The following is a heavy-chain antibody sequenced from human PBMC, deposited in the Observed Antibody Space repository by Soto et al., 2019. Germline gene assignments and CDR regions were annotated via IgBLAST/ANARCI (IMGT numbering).Heavy chain of an antibody. CDR2: IYHSGST. J-gene: IGHJ4*02. V-gene: IGHV4-59*01. Sequence: PSETLSLTCTVSGVSISSDYWSWIRQAPGKGLEWIGYIYHSGSTNYNPSLKSRVTMSVDTSKNQLSLRLSSVTAADTAVYYCARLKNPYYYDASGFYVDYWGQGTLVTVSS. CDR3: ARLKNPYYYDASGFYVDY. CDR1: GVSISSDY. D-gene: IGHD3-22*01.